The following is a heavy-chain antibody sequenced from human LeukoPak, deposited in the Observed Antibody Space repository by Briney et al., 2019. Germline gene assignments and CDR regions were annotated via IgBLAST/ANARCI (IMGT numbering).Heavy chain of an antibody. Sequence: ASVKVSCKVSGYTLTELSMNWVRQAPGKGLEWMGGFDPEDGETIYAQKFQGRVTMTEDTSTDTAYMELSSLRSEDTAVYYCATLVVPAANADRYFDLWGRGTLVTVSS. CDR2: FDPEDGET. CDR3: ATLVVPAANADRYFDL. CDR1: GYTLTELS. D-gene: IGHD2-2*01. V-gene: IGHV1-24*01. J-gene: IGHJ2*01.